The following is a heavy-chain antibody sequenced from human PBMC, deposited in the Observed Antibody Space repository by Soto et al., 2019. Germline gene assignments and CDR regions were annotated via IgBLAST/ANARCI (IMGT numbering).Heavy chain of an antibody. J-gene: IGHJ6*02. V-gene: IGHV4-34*01. Sequence: QVQLQQWGAGLVKPSETLSLTCAVSGGSFSGYSCNWVRHPPGKGLEWIGEINHRGDTNYNPSLKSRVTISVDTSKNQVSLNLTSVTAADTSVYFCARAPYSSHWNQPWQTPRRPGNYGMDVWGQGTTVTVSS. CDR3: ARAPYSSHWNQPWQTPRRPGNYGMDV. D-gene: IGHD1-1*01. CDR1: GGSFSGYS. CDR2: INHRGDT.